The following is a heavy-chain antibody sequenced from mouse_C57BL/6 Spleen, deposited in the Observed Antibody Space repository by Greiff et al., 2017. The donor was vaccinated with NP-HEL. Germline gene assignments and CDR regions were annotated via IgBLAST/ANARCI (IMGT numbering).Heavy chain of an antibody. CDR1: GYTFTDYE. V-gene: IGHV1-15*01. D-gene: IGHD2-3*01. CDR3: TRGGDGYCGGDVDY. CDR2: IDLETGGT. J-gene: IGHJ2*03. Sequence: VQLQQSGAELVRPGASVTLSCKASGYTFTDYEMHWVKQTPVPGLEWIGAIDLETGGTAYNQKFKGKAILTADNSSSTAYMELRGLTSDDSAVYYCTRGGDGYCGGDVDYWGQGAGLTVAS.